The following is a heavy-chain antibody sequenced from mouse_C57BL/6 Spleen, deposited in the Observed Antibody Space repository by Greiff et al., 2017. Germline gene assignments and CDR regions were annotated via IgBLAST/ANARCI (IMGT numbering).Heavy chain of an antibody. J-gene: IGHJ2*01. Sequence: VKLVESGPELVKPGASVQISCKASGYAFSSSWMNWVKQRPGKGLEWIGRIYPGDGDTNYNGKFKGKATLTADKSSSTAYMQLSSLTSEDSAVYFCARQLRLPFDYWGQGTTLTVSS. CDR2: IYPGDGDT. D-gene: IGHD3-2*02. CDR3: ARQLRLPFDY. CDR1: GYAFSSSW. V-gene: IGHV1-82*01.